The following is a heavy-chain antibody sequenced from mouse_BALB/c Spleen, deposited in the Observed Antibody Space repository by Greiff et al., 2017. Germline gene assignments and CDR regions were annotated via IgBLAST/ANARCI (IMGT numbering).Heavy chain of an antibody. Sequence: QVQLQQSGTVLARPGASVKMSCKASGYTFTSYWIEWVKQRPGHGLEWIGEILPGSGSTNYNEKFKGKATFTADTSSNTAYMQLSSLTSEDSAVYYCARDYYGSSNWYFDVWGAGTTVTVSS. CDR2: ILPGSGST. J-gene: IGHJ1*01. V-gene: IGHV1-9*01. CDR1: GYTFTSYW. D-gene: IGHD1-1*01. CDR3: ARDYYGSSNWYFDV.